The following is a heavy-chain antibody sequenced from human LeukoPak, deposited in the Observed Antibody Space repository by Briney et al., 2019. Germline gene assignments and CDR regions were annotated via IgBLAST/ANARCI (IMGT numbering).Heavy chain of an antibody. V-gene: IGHV1-8*03. D-gene: IGHD6-13*01. Sequence: GASVKVSCKASGYTFTSYDIDWVRQATGQGLEGMGWMNPNSGNTGYAHKFQGSVTITRNTSISTAYMELSSLRSEDTAVYYCARGLLKAAGTSEYFQHWGQGTLVTVSS. CDR3: ARGLLKAAGTSEYFQH. CDR1: GYTFTSYD. CDR2: MNPNSGNT. J-gene: IGHJ1*01.